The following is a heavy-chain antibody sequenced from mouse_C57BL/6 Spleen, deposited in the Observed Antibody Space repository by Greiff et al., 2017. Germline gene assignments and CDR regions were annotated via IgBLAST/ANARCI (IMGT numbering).Heavy chain of an antibody. V-gene: IGHV1-59*01. Sequence: VQLQQPGAELVRPGTSVKLSCKASGYTFTSYWMHWVKQRPGQGLEWIGVIDPSDSYTNYNQKFKGKATLTVDTSSSTAYMQHSSLTSEDSAVYYCARPLWPYYAMDYWGQGTSVTVSS. CDR1: GYTFTSYW. CDR3: ARPLWPYYAMDY. J-gene: IGHJ4*01. D-gene: IGHD1-1*02. CDR2: IDPSDSYT.